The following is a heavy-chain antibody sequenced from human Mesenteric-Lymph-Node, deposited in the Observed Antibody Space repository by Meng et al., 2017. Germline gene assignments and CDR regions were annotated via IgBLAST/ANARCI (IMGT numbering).Heavy chain of an antibody. Sequence: QVEGVGSGGEGKKPGASVRVSCKASGYTFIDYYVHWVRQAPGQGLEWMGRINPSSGFAEYGRKFQGRVTVTRDTSITTAYVELSRLSSDDTAVYYCVRSYINGAHPRDYWGQGTLVTVSS. CDR1: GYTFIDYY. V-gene: IGHV1-2*06. D-gene: IGHD1-20*01. J-gene: IGHJ4*02. CDR2: INPSSGFA. CDR3: VRSYINGAHPRDY.